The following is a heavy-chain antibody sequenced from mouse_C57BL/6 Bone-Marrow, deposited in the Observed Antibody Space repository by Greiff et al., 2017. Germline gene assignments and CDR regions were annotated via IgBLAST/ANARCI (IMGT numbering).Heavy chain of an antibody. Sequence: EVQLQQSGPVLVKPGASVKMSCKASGYTFTDYYMNWVKQSHGKSLEWIGVINPYNGGTSYNQKFKGKATLTVDKSSSTAYMELNSLTSEDSAVYYCARRYYAMDDWGQGTSVTVSS. V-gene: IGHV1-19*01. J-gene: IGHJ4*01. CDR3: ARRYYAMDD. CDR2: INPYNGGT. CDR1: GYTFTDYY.